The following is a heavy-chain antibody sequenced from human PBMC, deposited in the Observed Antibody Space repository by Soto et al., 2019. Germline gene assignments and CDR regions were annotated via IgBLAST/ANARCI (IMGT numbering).Heavy chain of an antibody. V-gene: IGHV1-46*03. CDR3: ARDQSWRDLGWWFAP. D-gene: IGHD3-10*01. Sequence: SAKVTCKDIRERNTCRYRRSAQHETGQGLEWMGTIYPGGVNIGYAQKFKGRVTMTKDTSTSTVYMELNSLTSEDTAVYYCARDQSWRDLGWWFAPWGQGTLVTVSS. CDR1: RERNTCRY. J-gene: IGHJ5*02. CDR2: IYPGGVNI.